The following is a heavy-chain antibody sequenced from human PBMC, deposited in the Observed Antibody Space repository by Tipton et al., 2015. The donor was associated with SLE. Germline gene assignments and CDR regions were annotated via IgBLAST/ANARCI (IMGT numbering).Heavy chain of an antibody. D-gene: IGHD3-10*01. Sequence: TLSLTCAVSGGSISSSNWWSWVRQPPGKGLEWIGEIYHSGSTNYNPSLKSRVTISGDTSKNQFSLKLSSVTAADTAVYYCARDSGRRAFDIWGQGTMVTVSS. V-gene: IGHV4-4*02. CDR2: IYHSGST. CDR1: GGSISSSNW. CDR3: ARDSGRRAFDI. J-gene: IGHJ3*02.